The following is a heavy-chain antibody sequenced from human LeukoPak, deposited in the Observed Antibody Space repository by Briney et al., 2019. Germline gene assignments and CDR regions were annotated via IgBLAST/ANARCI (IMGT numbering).Heavy chain of an antibody. D-gene: IGHD4/OR15-4a*01. CDR2: ISGSGGST. Sequence: GGSLRLSCAASGFTFSSYAMSWVRQAPGKGLEWVSAISGSGGSTYYADSVKGRFTISRDNSKNTLYLQMNSLRAEDTAGYYCAKVRYGENYYYYYYMDVWGKGTTVTVSS. V-gene: IGHV3-23*01. J-gene: IGHJ6*03. CDR1: GFTFSSYA. CDR3: AKVRYGENYYYYYYMDV.